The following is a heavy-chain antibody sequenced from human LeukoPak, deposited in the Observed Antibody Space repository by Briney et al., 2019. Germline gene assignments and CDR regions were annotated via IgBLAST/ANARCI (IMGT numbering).Heavy chain of an antibody. V-gene: IGHV3-74*01. J-gene: IGHJ6*03. CDR3: ARASGVYAHDFWSGYAQGGYYYYMDV. CDR2: INSDGSST. Sequence: GGSLRLSCAASGFTFSSYWMHWVRQAPGKGLVWVSRINSDGSSTSYADSVKGRFTISRDNAKNTLYLQMNSLRAEDTAVYYCARASGVYAHDFWSGYAQGGYYYYMDVWGKGTTVTVSS. D-gene: IGHD3-3*01. CDR1: GFTFSSYW.